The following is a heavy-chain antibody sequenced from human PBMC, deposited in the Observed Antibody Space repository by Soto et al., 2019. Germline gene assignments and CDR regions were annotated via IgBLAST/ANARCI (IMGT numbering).Heavy chain of an antibody. CDR1: GFTFSSYS. Sequence: PGGSLRLSCAASGFTFSSYSMNWVRQAPGKGLEWVSSISSSNSYIYYADSVKGRFTISRDNAKNSPYLQMNSLRAEDTAVYYCARSGSGSYYPHNWFDPWGQGTLVTVSS. V-gene: IGHV3-21*01. CDR2: ISSSNSYI. D-gene: IGHD3-10*01. CDR3: ARSGSGSYYPHNWFDP. J-gene: IGHJ5*02.